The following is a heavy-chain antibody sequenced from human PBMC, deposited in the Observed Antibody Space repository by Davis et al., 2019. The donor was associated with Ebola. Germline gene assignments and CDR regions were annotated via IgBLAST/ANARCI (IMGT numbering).Heavy chain of an antibody. V-gene: IGHV3-43D*03. Sequence: GGSLRLSCAASGSTFVAYAMHWVPRAPGRGLEWVSLISWHGRSTAYADSVRDRFSISRDNSRNFLYLQMNGLRAEDTALYYCTAYDSTFRNYWGQGTLVTVSS. D-gene: IGHD3-22*01. CDR2: ISWHGRST. CDR1: GSTFVAYA. CDR3: TAYDSTFRNY. J-gene: IGHJ4*02.